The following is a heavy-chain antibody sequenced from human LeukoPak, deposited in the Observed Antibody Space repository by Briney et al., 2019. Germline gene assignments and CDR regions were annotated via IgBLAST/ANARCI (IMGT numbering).Heavy chain of an antibody. CDR2: INHSGST. V-gene: IGHV4-34*01. CDR1: GFTFSSYA. Sequence: GSLRLSCAASGFTFSSYAMSWIRQPPGKGLEWIGEINHSGSTNYSPSLKSRVTISVDTSKNQFSLKLSSVTAADTAVYYCARLHGCSSTSCYPYAFDIWGQGTMVTVSS. CDR3: ARLHGCSSTSCYPYAFDI. J-gene: IGHJ3*02. D-gene: IGHD2-2*01.